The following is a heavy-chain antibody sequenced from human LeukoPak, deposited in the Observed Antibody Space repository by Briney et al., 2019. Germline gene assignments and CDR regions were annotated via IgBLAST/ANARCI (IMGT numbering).Heavy chain of an antibody. J-gene: IGHJ6*03. CDR1: GGSIGNY. Sequence: SETLSLTCTVSGGSIGNYWSWIRQPPGKGLEWIGYIYYSGSTYYNPSLRSRVTISVDTSKNQFSLKLSSVTAADTAVYYCAGAYTYSYYYYMDVWGKGTTVTVSS. CDR3: AGAYTYSYYYYMDV. V-gene: IGHV4-59*12. CDR2: IYYSGST. D-gene: IGHD5-18*01.